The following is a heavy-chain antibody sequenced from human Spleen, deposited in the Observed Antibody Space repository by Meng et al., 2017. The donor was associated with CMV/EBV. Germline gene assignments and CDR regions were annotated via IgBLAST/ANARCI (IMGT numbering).Heavy chain of an antibody. J-gene: IGHJ4*02. CDR1: GYTFTGYQ. Sequence: ASVKVSCKASGYTFTGYQIHWVRQAPGQGLEWMGLINPNRGVTSYVQKFQGRVTMTRDTSNGTAYMELTRLKSDDTAVYYCARDNWNRSVLSDYWGQGTLVTVSS. CDR3: ARDNWNRSVLSDY. D-gene: IGHD1-20*01. CDR2: INPNRGVT. V-gene: IGHV1-2*02.